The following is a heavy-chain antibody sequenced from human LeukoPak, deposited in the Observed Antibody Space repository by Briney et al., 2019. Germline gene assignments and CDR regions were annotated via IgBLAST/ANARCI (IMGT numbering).Heavy chain of an antibody. J-gene: IGHJ4*02. CDR2: IRFDGINK. CDR3: AKIGLGSSSWWYFDY. Sequence: GGSLRLSCAASGFTFSNYGMSWVHQAPGKGLEWVALIRFDGINKFYADSVKGRFTVSRDNSKNTVHLQMSSLRAEDTAVYYCAKIGLGSSSWWYFDYWGQGALVTVSS. D-gene: IGHD6-13*01. CDR1: GFTFSNYG. V-gene: IGHV3-30*02.